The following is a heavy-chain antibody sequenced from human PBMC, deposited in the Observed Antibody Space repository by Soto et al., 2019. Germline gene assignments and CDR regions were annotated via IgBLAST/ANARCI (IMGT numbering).Heavy chain of an antibody. Sequence: ASVKVSCKASGYTFTSYGISWVRQAPGQGLEWMGWISAYNGNTNYAQKLQGRVTMTTDTSTSTAYMELRSLRSDDTAVYYCARDSSGYCSGGSCWYYGMDVWGQGTTVT. CDR3: ARDSSGYCSGGSCWYYGMDV. J-gene: IGHJ6*02. V-gene: IGHV1-18*01. CDR1: GYTFTSYG. D-gene: IGHD2-15*01. CDR2: ISAYNGNT.